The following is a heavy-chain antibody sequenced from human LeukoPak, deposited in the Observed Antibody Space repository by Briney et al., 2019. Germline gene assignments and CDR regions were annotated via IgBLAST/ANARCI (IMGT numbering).Heavy chain of an antibody. J-gene: IGHJ4*02. CDR3: AKDREVVTEDYFDY. CDR1: GFTVSSNY. D-gene: IGHD2-21*02. V-gene: IGHV3-53*01. Sequence: GGSLRLSCAASGFTVSSNYMSWVRQAPGKGLEWVSVIYSGGSTYYADSVKGRFTISRDNSKNTLYLQMNSLRAEDTAVYYCAKDREVVTEDYFDYWGQGTLVTVSS. CDR2: IYSGGST.